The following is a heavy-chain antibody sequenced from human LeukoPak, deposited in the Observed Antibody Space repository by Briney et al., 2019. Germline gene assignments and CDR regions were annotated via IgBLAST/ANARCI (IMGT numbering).Heavy chain of an antibody. V-gene: IGHV3-23*01. CDR1: GFTFSSYA. D-gene: IGHD6-19*01. J-gene: IGHJ4*02. Sequence: GGSLRLSCAASGFTFSSYAMSWVRQAPGKGLELVSAISGSGGSTYYADSVKGRFTISRDNSKNTLYLQMNSLRAEDTAVYYCASQPLYSSGWLYDYWGQGTLVTVSS. CDR2: ISGSGGST. CDR3: ASQPLYSSGWLYDY.